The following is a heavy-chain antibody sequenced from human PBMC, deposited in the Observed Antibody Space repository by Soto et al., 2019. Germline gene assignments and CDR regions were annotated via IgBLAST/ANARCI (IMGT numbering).Heavy chain of an antibody. Sequence: QVQLVQSGAEVKKPGSSVKVSCKASGGTFSSYAISWVRQAPGQGLEWMGGIIPIFGTANYAQKFQGRVTITADESTSAAYMDLSSLRSEDAAVYYCARGRRTVVPCDYWGQGTLVTVAS. CDR1: GGTFSSYA. CDR2: IIPIFGTA. V-gene: IGHV1-69*01. D-gene: IGHD2-15*01. J-gene: IGHJ4*02. CDR3: ARGRRTVVPCDY.